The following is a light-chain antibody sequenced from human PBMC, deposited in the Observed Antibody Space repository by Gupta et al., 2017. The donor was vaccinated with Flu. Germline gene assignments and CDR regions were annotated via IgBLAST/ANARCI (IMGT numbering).Light chain of an antibody. CDR2: DVT. J-gene: IGLJ1*01. CDR1: SNDVGGSNR. V-gene: IGLV2-11*01. CDR3: SSHAGRVTWV. Sequence: QSAPTQARSVSGSPGKSVTISCTGSSNDVGGSNRVSWYQQRPGKAPKLILYDVTERPSGVPDRFSGSKSGNTASLTISGLQADDEADYYCSSHAGRVTWVFGTGTTVTVL.